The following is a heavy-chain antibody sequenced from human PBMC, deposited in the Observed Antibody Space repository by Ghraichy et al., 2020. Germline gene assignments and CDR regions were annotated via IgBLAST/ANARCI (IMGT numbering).Heavy chain of an antibody. Sequence: ASVKVSCKASGYTFTSYAMHWVRQAPGQRLEWMGWINAGNGNTKYSQKFQGRVTITRDTSASTAYMELSSLRSEDTAVYYCASIYCTNGVCLGWFDPWGQGTLVTVSS. D-gene: IGHD2-8*01. V-gene: IGHV1-3*01. J-gene: IGHJ5*02. CDR3: ASIYCTNGVCLGWFDP. CDR2: INAGNGNT. CDR1: GYTFTSYA.